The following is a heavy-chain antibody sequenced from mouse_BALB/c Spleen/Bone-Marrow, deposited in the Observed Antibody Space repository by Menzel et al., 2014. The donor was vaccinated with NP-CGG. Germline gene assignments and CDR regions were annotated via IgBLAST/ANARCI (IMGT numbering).Heavy chain of an antibody. V-gene: IGHV14-1*02. Sequence: VQLKQSGAELVRPGALVMLSCKASGFNIKDYYMYWVKQRPEQGLEWIGWIDPENGNIIYDPKFQGKASITADTSSNTAYLQLSSLTSEDTAVYYCARSPRNYFDYWGQGSTLTVSS. CDR1: GFNIKDYY. J-gene: IGHJ2*01. CDR3: ARSPRNYFDY. CDR2: IDPENGNI.